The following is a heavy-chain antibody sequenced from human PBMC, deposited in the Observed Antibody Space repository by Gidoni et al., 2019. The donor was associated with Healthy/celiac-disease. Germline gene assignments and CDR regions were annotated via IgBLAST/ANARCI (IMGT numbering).Heavy chain of an antibody. Sequence: EVQLVESGGGLVKPGGSLRLSCAASGFPFSNAWMNWVRQAPGKGLEWVGRIKSKTDGGTTDYAAPVKGRFTISRDDSKNTLYLQMNSLKTEDTAVYYCTTEDTLTFFEYSSSSGHFDYWGQGTLVTVSS. V-gene: IGHV3-15*07. CDR1: GFPFSNAW. CDR2: IKSKTDGGTT. J-gene: IGHJ4*02. D-gene: IGHD6-6*01. CDR3: TTEDTLTFFEYSSSSGHFDY.